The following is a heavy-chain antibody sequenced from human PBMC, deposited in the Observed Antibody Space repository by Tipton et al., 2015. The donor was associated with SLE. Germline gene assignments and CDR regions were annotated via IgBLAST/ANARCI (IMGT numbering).Heavy chain of an antibody. V-gene: IGHV3-74*02. CDR1: GFTFSDYW. CDR2: INSHGSGT. CDR3: ARGTDYHGMDV. Sequence: VQLVQSGGGVVQPGGSLRLSCAASGFTFSDYWTHWVRQAPGKGLVWVSRINSHGSGTSYGDSVKGRFTISRDNAKNTVYLQMNSLRVEDTAVYYCARGTDYHGMDVWGQGITVTVFS. J-gene: IGHJ6*02.